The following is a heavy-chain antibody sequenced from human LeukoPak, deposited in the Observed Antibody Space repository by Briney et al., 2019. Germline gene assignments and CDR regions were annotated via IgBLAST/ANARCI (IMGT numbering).Heavy chain of an antibody. CDR2: ISSSGSTI. D-gene: IGHD2-15*01. J-gene: IGHJ4*02. CDR1: GFTFSSYA. CDR3: ARPPGYCSGGSCYLWYFDY. Sequence: GGSLRLSCAASGFTFSSYAMSWIRQAPGKGLEWVSYISSSGSTIYYADSVKGRFTISRDNAKNSLYLQMNSLRAEDTAVYYCARPPGYCSGGSCYLWYFDYWGQGTLVTVSS. V-gene: IGHV3-11*01.